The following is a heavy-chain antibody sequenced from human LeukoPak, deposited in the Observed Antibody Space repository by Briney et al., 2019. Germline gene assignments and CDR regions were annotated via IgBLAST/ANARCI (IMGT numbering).Heavy chain of an antibody. J-gene: IGHJ6*03. V-gene: IGHV3-48*03. CDR1: GFTFSSYE. D-gene: IGHD3-10*02. Sequence: GGSLRLSCAASGFTFSSYEMNWVRQAPGKGLEWVSYISSSGSTIYYADSVKGRFTISRDNAKNTLYLQMNSLRAEDTAVYYCAKRGHARDTHYYYYMDVWGKGTTVTISS. CDR3: AKRGHARDTHYYYYMDV. CDR2: ISSSGSTI.